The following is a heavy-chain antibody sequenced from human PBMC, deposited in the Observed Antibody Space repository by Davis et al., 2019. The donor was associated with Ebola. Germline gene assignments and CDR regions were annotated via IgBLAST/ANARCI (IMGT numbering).Heavy chain of an antibody. CDR1: GGSISSGDYY. V-gene: IGHV4-30-4*01. CDR2: IYYSGST. D-gene: IGHD2-2*01. Sequence: MPSETLSLTCTVSGGSISSGDYYWSWIRQPPGKGLEWIGYIYYSGSTYYNPSLKSRVTISVDTSKNQFSLKLSSVTAADTAVYYCAKGGYCSSTSCYGGYYYGMDVWGQGTTVTFSS. J-gene: IGHJ6*02. CDR3: AKGGYCSSTSCYGGYYYGMDV.